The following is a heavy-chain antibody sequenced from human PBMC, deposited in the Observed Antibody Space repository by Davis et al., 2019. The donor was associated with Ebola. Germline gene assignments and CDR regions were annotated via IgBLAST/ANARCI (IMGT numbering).Heavy chain of an antibody. Sequence: AASVKVSCKASGYTFTSYYMHWVRQAPGQGLEWMGIINPSGGSTSYAQKFQGRVTMTRDTSTSTVYMELSSLRSEDTAVYYCARSIAVAGRRSGWNYFDYWGQGTLVTVSS. CDR1: GYTFTSYY. CDR2: INPSGGST. J-gene: IGHJ4*02. D-gene: IGHD6-19*01. CDR3: ARSIAVAGRRSGWNYFDY. V-gene: IGHV1-46*01.